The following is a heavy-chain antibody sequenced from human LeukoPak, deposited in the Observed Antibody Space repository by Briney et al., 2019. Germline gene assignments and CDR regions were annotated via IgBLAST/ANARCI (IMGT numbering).Heavy chain of an antibody. CDR3: AREGFSYYGSGSYYMNWFDP. V-gene: IGHV3-33*01. J-gene: IGHJ5*02. D-gene: IGHD3-10*01. CDR1: GFTFSSYG. CDR2: IWYDGSNK. Sequence: GRSLRLSCAASGFTFSSYGMHWVRQAPGKGLEWVAVIWYDGSNKYYADSVKGRFTISRDNSKNTLYLQMNSLRAEDTAVYYCAREGFSYYGSGSYYMNWFDPWGQGTLVTVSS.